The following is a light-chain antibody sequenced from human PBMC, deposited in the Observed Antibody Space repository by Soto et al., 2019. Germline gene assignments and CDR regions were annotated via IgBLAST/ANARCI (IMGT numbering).Light chain of an antibody. CDR3: GTWDSSLSGVV. J-gene: IGLJ2*01. CDR2: DDN. CDR1: SSNIGNDY. Sequence: QSVLTQPPSVSAAPGQKVTISCSGSSSNIGNDYVSWYQHLPGTAPKLLIYDDNKRPSGIPDRFSGSKSGTSATLGITGLQTGDEADYYCGTWDSSLSGVVLGGGTKVTVL. V-gene: IGLV1-51*01.